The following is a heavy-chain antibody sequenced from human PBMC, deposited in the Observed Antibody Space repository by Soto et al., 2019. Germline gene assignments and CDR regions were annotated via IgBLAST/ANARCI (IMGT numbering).Heavy chain of an antibody. CDR1: GFTFSTYV. V-gene: IGHV3-23*01. CDR3: AKPDY. Sequence: EVQLLESGGGLVQPGGSLRLSCAASGFTFSTYVMSWVRQAPGKGLEWVSTISGSGSSTYYADSVKGRFTISRDNSRNTLYLQINSLRADETAVYYCAKPDYWGQGTLVTVSS. CDR2: ISGSGSST. J-gene: IGHJ4*02.